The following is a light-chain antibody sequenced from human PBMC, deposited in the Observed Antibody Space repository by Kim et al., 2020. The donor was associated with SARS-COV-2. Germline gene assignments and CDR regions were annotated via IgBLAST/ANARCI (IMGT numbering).Light chain of an antibody. V-gene: IGLV2-18*02. J-gene: IGLJ3*02. CDR3: NSYTTSGTWV. CDR2: EVS. Sequence: QSALTQPPSVSGSPGQSVTISCTGTSSDVGTYNRVSWYQQPPGTAPRLMIYEVSNRPSGVPDRFSGSKSGNTASLTISGLQAEDEADYYCNSYTTSGTWVFGGGTQLTVL. CDR1: SSDVGTYNR.